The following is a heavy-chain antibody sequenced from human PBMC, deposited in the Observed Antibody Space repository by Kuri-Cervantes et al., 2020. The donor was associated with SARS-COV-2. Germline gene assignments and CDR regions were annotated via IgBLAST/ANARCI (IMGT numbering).Heavy chain of an antibody. CDR3: ADWELLQL. CDR1: GFTFSSYS. CDR2: ISSSSSYI. D-gene: IGHD1-26*01. J-gene: IGHJ4*02. Sequence: GESLKISCAASGFTFSSYSMNWVRQAPGKGLEWVSSISSSSSYIYYADSVKGRFTISRDNSKNTLYLQMNSLRAEDTAVYYCADWELLQLWGQGTLVTVSS. V-gene: IGHV3-21*01.